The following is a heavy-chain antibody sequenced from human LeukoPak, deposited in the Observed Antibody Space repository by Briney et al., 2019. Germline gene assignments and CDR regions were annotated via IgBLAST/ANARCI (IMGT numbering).Heavy chain of an antibody. CDR3: ARDAFRNYYGSGSSTYYYGMDV. V-gene: IGHV3-33*01. CDR2: IWYDGSKK. CDR1: AFTFSSYG. J-gene: IGHJ6*02. Sequence: GGSLRLSCAASAFTFSSYGMHWVRQAPATGLEWWAVIWYDGSKKYYADSVKGRFTISRDNSKNTLYLQMNSLRAEDTAVYYGARDAFRNYYGSGSSTYYYGMDVWGQGTTVTVSS. D-gene: IGHD3-10*01.